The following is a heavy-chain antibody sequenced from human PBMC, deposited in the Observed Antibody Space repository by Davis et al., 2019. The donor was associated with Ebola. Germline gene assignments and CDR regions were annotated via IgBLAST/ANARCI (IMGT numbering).Heavy chain of an antibody. V-gene: IGHV6-1*01. CDR3: ARGWLRTGFDY. Sequence: LRLSCAISGDSVSSNSGAWNWIRQSPSRGLEWLGRTYYASKWFHDYAVSVKSRLIINLDTSKNQFSLQLTSVTPEDTAVYYCARGWLRTGFDYWGQGILVTVSS. D-gene: IGHD5-12*01. J-gene: IGHJ4*02. CDR1: GDSVSSNSGA. CDR2: TYYASKWFH.